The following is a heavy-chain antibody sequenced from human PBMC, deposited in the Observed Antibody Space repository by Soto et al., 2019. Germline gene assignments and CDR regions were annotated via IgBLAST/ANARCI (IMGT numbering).Heavy chain of an antibody. D-gene: IGHD6-13*01. CDR3: ARSSHKESWFDP. CDR2: IHGSGSA. Sequence: SDTLYVTCTVSNGSSSNFYWNWIRQSAGKGLEWIGRIHGSGSATYNPSLRSRVTMSVDTSKNQFSLKVNSVTGADTAVYYCARSSHKESWFDPWGQGTLVTVSS. V-gene: IGHV4-4*07. CDR1: NGSSSNFY. J-gene: IGHJ5*02.